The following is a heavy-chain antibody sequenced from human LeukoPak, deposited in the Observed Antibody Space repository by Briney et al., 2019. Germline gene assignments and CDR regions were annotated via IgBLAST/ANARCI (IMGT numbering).Heavy chain of an antibody. Sequence: SVKVSCKASGGTFSSYAITWVRQAPGQGLEWMGRIIPLLPTTIYAQKFRDRVTITADRSTGTAYMELSSLRSDDTAVYYCARVEGGGGSLDLWGQGTMVTVSS. CDR1: GGTFSSYA. V-gene: IGHV1-69*04. CDR2: IIPLLPTT. CDR3: ARVEGGGGSLDL. J-gene: IGHJ3*01. D-gene: IGHD3-16*01.